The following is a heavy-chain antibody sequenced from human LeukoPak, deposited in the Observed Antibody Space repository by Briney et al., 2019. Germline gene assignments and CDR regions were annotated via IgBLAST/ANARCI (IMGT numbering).Heavy chain of an antibody. D-gene: IGHD2-2*01. V-gene: IGHV4-59*01. CDR1: GGSISSYY. CDR2: IYYSGSN. CDR3: AVGGYQDDYYYYYGMDV. J-gene: IGHJ6*02. Sequence: XSLTCTVSGGSISSYYWSWVRQPPGKGLEWSGYIYYSGSNNYIASLKSRVTISLYTSKNQFSLPLSSVTAADTAVYYCAVGGYQDDYYYYYGMDVWGQGTTVTVSS.